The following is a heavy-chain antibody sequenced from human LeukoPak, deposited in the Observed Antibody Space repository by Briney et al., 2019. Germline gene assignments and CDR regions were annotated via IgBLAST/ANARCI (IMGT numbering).Heavy chain of an antibody. CDR3: ARDQAFAYCSGGTCYDDY. J-gene: IGHJ4*02. D-gene: IGHD2-15*01. CDR1: GYTFTGYY. Sequence: GASVKVSCKASGYTFTGYYMHWVRQAPGQGLEWMGWINPNGGDTHYAQRFQGRVTMTRDTSINTAYMELSRLRSDDTAVYYCARDQAFAYCSGGTCYDDYWGQGSLVTVSS. CDR2: INPNGGDT. V-gene: IGHV1-2*02.